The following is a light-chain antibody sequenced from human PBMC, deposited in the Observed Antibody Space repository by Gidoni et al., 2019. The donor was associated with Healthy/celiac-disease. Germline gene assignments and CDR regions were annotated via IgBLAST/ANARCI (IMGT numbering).Light chain of an antibody. V-gene: IGLV2-23*02. CDR2: EVS. Sequence: QSALTQPASVSGSPGQTITISCTGTSSDVGSYNLVSWYQQHPGRAPKLMIYEVSKRPSGFSNRFSGSKSGTTASLTISGLQAEDEADYYCCSYAGSSTLVVFGGGTMLTVL. CDR1: SSDVGSYNL. CDR3: CSYAGSSTLVV. J-gene: IGLJ2*01.